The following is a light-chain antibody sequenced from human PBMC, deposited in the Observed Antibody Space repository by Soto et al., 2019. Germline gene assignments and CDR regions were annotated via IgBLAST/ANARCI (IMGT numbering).Light chain of an antibody. CDR1: QAIDNY. CDR2: AAS. V-gene: IGKV1-27*01. CDR3: QKYESVPLT. Sequence: DIPMTQSPSSLSASKGDRVTITCRASQAIDNYLAWYQQRPGKDPKLLIYAASTLQSGVPSRFSGSGSGTEFTLDITGLQPEDVANYYCQKYESVPLTFGGGTRVEIK. J-gene: IGKJ4*01.